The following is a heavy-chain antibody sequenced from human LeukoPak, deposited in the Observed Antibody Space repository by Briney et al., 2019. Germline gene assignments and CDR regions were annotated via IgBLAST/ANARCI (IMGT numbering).Heavy chain of an antibody. CDR2: VSHDGTQT. Sequence: GGSLRLSCAASGYTFSQYSMHWVREGPVKGLESMAVVSHDGTQTYYAGSVNGRFTISRDNSKNTLFLQMNSLRAEDTAVYYCARDGGGGYNHIDFWGQGTLVSVFS. CDR3: ARDGGGGYNHIDF. V-gene: IGHV3-30-3*01. D-gene: IGHD5-24*01. CDR1: GYTFSQYS. J-gene: IGHJ4*02.